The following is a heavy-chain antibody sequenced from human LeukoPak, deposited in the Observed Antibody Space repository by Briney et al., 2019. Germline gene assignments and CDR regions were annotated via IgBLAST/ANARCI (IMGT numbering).Heavy chain of an antibody. CDR1: GGSFSGYY. CDR3: ARLYGSGSYYNY. D-gene: IGHD3-10*01. V-gene: IGHV4-34*01. CDR2: INHSGST. Sequence: SETLSLTCTVYGGSFSGYYWSWIRKPPGKGLEWIGEINHSGSTNYNPSLKSRLTISVDTSKNQFSLKLSSVTAADTAVYYCARLYGSGSYYNYWGQGTLVSVSS. J-gene: IGHJ4*02.